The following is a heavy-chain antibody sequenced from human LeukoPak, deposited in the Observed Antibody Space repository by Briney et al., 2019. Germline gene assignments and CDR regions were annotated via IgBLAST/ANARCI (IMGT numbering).Heavy chain of an antibody. V-gene: IGHV3-53*01. J-gene: IGHJ4*02. Sequence: GGSLRLSCAASGFTVSSNYMSWVRQAPGKGLEWVSVIYSGGSTYYADSVKGRFTIPRDNSKNTLYLQMNSLRAEDTAVYYCARDVTMVRGVIVYWGQGTLVTVSS. CDR1: GFTVSSNY. D-gene: IGHD3-10*01. CDR2: IYSGGST. CDR3: ARDVTMVRGVIVY.